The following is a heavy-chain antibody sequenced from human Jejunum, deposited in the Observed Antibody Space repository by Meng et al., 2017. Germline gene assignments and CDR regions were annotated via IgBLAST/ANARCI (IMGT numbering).Heavy chain of an antibody. V-gene: IGHV4-59*01. CDR1: GGSISGYY. J-gene: IGHJ3*02. Sequence: GSLRLSCTVSGGSISGYYWSWIRQPPGKGPEWIAYIHDSGSTNYNPSLKSRVITSVDTSKNQFSLKLSSVTAADTAVYYCARICCRGATFDIWGQGTMVTVSS. CDR3: ARICCRGATFDI. D-gene: IGHD2-15*01. CDR2: IHDSGST.